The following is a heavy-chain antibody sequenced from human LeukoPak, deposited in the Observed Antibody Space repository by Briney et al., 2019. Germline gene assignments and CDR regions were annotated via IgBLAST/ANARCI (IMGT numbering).Heavy chain of an antibody. CDR3: AKGLMYGMDV. J-gene: IGHJ6*02. CDR1: GFTLSSYA. CDR2: ISGSGGST. D-gene: IGHD2-8*01. Sequence: GGPLRLSCAASGFTLSSYAMSWVRQAPGKGLEWVSGISGSGGSTYYADSVKGRFTISRDNSKNTLYLQMNSLRAEDTAVYYCAKGLMYGMDVWGQGTTVTVSS. V-gene: IGHV3-23*01.